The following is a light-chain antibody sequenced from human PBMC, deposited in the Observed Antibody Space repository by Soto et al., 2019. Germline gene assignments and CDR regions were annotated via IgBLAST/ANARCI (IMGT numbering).Light chain of an antibody. Sequence: QSALTQPASVSGSPGQSITISCSATSSDVGGYKYVSWHQQHPGKAPKVLISVVSNRPSGVSNRFSGSKSGNTASLTISGLQAEDEADYYCSSYRSGGTFVFGSGTKLTVL. J-gene: IGLJ1*01. V-gene: IGLV2-14*01. CDR3: SSYRSGGTFV. CDR1: SSDVGGYKY. CDR2: VVS.